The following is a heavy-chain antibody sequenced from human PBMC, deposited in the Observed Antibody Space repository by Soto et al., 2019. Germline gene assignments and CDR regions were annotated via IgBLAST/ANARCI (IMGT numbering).Heavy chain of an antibody. D-gene: IGHD2-8*01. Sequence: PSETLSLTCTVSGDSIISYFWSWIRQPPGKGLEWIGYLHYSGSTNYNPSLKSRVTTSVDTSQNQFSLRLCSVTAADTAVYYCARANQMAPKRNAFDIWGQGTLVTVSS. CDR1: GDSIISYF. V-gene: IGHV4-59*01. J-gene: IGHJ3*02. CDR3: ARANQMAPKRNAFDI. CDR2: LHYSGST.